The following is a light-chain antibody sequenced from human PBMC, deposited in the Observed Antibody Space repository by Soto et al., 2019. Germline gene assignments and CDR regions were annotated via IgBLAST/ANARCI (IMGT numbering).Light chain of an antibody. CDR1: SSNIGNNY. CDR2: DDT. CDR3: GAWDSSLSAYV. J-gene: IGLJ1*01. Sequence: QSVLTQPPSVSAAPGQKVTISCSGSSSNIGNNYVSWYQQLPGTAPKLLIYDDTKRPSGIPDRFSGSKSGTSATLGITGLQTGDEADYYCGAWDSSLSAYVFGTGTKVPVL. V-gene: IGLV1-51*01.